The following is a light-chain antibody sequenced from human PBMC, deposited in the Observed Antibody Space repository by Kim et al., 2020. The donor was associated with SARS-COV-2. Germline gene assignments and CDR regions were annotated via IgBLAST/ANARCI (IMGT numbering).Light chain of an antibody. CDR2: EAF. CDR1: QSVRLSL. Sequence: LSPGDTALLSCRASQSVRLSLLAWYQQKPGQAPRLLIYEAFKRVAGIPDRFSGSGSGTDFTLTVSRPDPEDFAMYYCQQYGSSPYTFGQGTKLEI. CDR3: QQYGSSPYT. V-gene: IGKV3-20*01. J-gene: IGKJ2*01.